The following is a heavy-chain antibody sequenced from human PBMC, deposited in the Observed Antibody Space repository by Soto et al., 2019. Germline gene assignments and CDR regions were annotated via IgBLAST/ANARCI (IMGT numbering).Heavy chain of an antibody. CDR2: VNPTGGST. CDR3: ARHLAAGDS. Sequence: QVQLVQSGAEVKKPGASVRVSCKASGDTFTSYYIHWVRQAPGQGLEWMAIVNPTGGSTNYAQKFQGRVTVTFDTSTSTVFMELNSLRYEDTAVYYCARHLAAGDSWGQGTLVTVSS. V-gene: IGHV1-46*03. CDR1: GDTFTSYY. J-gene: IGHJ4*02. D-gene: IGHD6-25*01.